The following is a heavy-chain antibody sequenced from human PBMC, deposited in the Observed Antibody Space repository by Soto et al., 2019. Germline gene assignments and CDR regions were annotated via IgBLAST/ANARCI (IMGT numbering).Heavy chain of an antibody. D-gene: IGHD3-10*01. CDR3: AKDRAPVVLRGEDY. V-gene: IGHV3-23*01. J-gene: IGHJ4*02. CDR2: ISGSGGST. Sequence: GGSMRLSFAGSGITFISYAVNWVRQAPGKGLEWVSAISGSGGSTYYADSVKGRFTISRDNSKNTLYLQMNSLRAEDTAVYYCAKDRAPVVLRGEDYWGQGTLVTVSS. CDR1: GITFISYA.